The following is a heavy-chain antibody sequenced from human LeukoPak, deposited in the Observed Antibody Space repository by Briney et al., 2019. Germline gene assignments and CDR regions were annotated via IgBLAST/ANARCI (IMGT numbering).Heavy chain of an antibody. CDR1: GGSITSNY. J-gene: IGHJ3*02. CDR2: VSYTGRT. CDR3: ARLLDYDNSGAPDVFDI. V-gene: IGHV4-59*01. Sequence: SETLSLTCSVSGGSITSNYWTWIRQSPGKGLEYIGHVSYTGRTRYNPSLQRRLTISLDTSNNHFSLQLTSVSAADTAVYYCARLLDYDNSGAPDVFDIWGQGAMVTVSS. D-gene: IGHD3-22*01.